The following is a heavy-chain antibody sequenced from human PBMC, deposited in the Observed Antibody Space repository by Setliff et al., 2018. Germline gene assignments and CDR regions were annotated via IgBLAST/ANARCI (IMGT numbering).Heavy chain of an antibody. Sequence: GGSLRLSCAASGFTFSTYWMSWVRQAPGMGLEFVSALSSDGSRAHYADSVKDRFFISRDNSKNTLFLQMGSLRGEDKAVYYCARGGAFSYGYPLHHWGQGTLVTVSS. V-gene: IGHV3-64*02. D-gene: IGHD5-18*01. CDR1: GFTFSTYW. CDR2: LSSDGSRA. CDR3: ARGGAFSYGYPLHH. J-gene: IGHJ5*02.